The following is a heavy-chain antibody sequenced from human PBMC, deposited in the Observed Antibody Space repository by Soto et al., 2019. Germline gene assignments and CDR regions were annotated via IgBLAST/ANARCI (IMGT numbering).Heavy chain of an antibody. CDR2: ITGTGSDT. CDR3: AKLGSSSWSPHYYFDY. J-gene: IGHJ4*02. D-gene: IGHD2-2*01. CDR1: GFTFSSYA. V-gene: IGHV3-23*01. Sequence: GGSLRLSCAASGFTFSSYAMHWVRQAPGRGLEWVSAITGTGSDTYYVDSVKGRFTISRDNSENTLYLQMNSLRAEDTAIYYCAKLGSSSWSPHYYFDYWGQGTLVTVSS.